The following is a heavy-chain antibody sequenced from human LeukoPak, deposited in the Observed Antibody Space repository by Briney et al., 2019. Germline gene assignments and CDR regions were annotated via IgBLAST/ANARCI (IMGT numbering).Heavy chain of an antibody. CDR1: GYTFTGYY. CDR3: ARVGGQWLSHDAFDI. J-gene: IGHJ3*02. Sequence: ASVKVSCKASGYTFTGYYIHWVRQAPGQGLEWMGWINPNSGGTNSAQNFQGRVTVTRDTSTSAAYMELSGLRSDDTAVYYCARVGGQWLSHDAFDIWGQGTMVTVTS. CDR2: INPNSGGT. D-gene: IGHD6-19*01. V-gene: IGHV1-2*02.